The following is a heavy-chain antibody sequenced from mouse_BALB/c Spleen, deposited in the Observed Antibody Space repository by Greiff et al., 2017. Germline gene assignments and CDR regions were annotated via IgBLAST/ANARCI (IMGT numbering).Heavy chain of an antibody. D-gene: IGHD2-2*01. CDR1: GFSFSSFG. CDR2: ISSGSSTI. V-gene: IGHV5-17*02. CDR3: AGYGYDQYYYAMDY. J-gene: IGHJ4*01. Sequence: EVHLVESGGGLVQPGGSRKLSCAASGFSFSSFGMHWVRQAPEKGLEWVAYISSGSSTIYSADTVKGRFTISRDNPKNTLFLQMTSLRSEDTAMYDCAGYGYDQYYYAMDYWGQGTSVTGSA.